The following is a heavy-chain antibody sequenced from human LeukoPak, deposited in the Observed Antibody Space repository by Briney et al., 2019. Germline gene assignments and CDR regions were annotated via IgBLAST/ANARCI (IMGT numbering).Heavy chain of an antibody. CDR2: ISSNGGST. V-gene: IGHV3-64*01. D-gene: IGHD3-10*01. Sequence: GGSLRLSCAASGFTFSSYAMHWVRQAPGKGLEYVSAISSNGGSTYYANSVKGRFTISRDNSKNTLYLQMGSLRAEDMAVYYCARSSLYGSGSYGPYNWFDPWGQGTLVTVSS. CDR1: GFTFSSYA. CDR3: ARSSLYGSGSYGPYNWFDP. J-gene: IGHJ5*02.